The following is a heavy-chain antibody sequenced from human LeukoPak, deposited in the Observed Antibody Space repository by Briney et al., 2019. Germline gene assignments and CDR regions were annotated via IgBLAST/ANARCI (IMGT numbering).Heavy chain of an antibody. D-gene: IGHD3-22*01. CDR3: ARVRYDSSGYYPSWFDP. CDR2: IYYSGST. V-gene: IGHV4-59*01. J-gene: IGHJ5*02. Sequence: PSETLSLTCTVSGVSISSYYWSWIRQPPGKGLEWIGYIYYSGSTNYNPSLKSRVTISVDTSKNQVSLKLSSVTPADTAVYYCARVRYDSSGYYPSWFDPWGQGTLVTVSS. CDR1: GVSISSYY.